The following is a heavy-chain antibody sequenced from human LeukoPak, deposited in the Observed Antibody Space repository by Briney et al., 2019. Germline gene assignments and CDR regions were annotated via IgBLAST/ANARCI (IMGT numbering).Heavy chain of an antibody. CDR1: GFTFDDYG. Sequence: PGGSLRLSCAASGFTFDDYGMSWVRQAPGKGLEWVSGINWNGGSTGYADSVKGRFTISRDNAKNSLYLQMNSLRAEDTALYYCARGRHYYDSSGYYSYYYYYMDVWGKGTTVTVSS. D-gene: IGHD3-22*01. CDR2: INWNGGST. CDR3: ARGRHYYDSSGYYSYYYYYMDV. J-gene: IGHJ6*03. V-gene: IGHV3-20*04.